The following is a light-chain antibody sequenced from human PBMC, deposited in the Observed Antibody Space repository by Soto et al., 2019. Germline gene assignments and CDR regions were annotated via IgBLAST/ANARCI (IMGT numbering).Light chain of an antibody. CDR2: AAS. Sequence: DIQMTQSPSSLSASVGDRVTITCRASQGISNYLAWYQQKPGRVPKLLIYAASTLHSGVPSRFSGSGSGTDFTITISSLQPEDVATYYCQKYNSAPPTFGQGTRLEIK. CDR3: QKYNSAPPT. J-gene: IGKJ5*01. V-gene: IGKV1-27*01. CDR1: QGISNY.